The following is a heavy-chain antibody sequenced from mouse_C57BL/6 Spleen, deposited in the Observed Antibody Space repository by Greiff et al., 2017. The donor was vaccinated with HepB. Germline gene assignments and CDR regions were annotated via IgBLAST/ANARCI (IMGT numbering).Heavy chain of an antibody. D-gene: IGHD2-1*01. CDR3: ATCYGNYVGAMDY. Sequence: EVQRVESGGGLVQPGGSLKLSCAASGFTFSDYYMYWVRQTPEKRLEWVAYISNGGGSTYYPDTVKGRFTISRDNAKNTLYLQMSRLKSEDTAMYYCATCYGNYVGAMDYWGQGTSVTVSS. V-gene: IGHV5-12*01. CDR2: ISNGGGST. J-gene: IGHJ4*01. CDR1: GFTFSDYY.